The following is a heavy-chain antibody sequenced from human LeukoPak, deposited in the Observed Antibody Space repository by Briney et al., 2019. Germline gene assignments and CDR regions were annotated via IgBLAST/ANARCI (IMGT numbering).Heavy chain of an antibody. CDR2: IYYSGST. D-gene: IGHD2-2*01. J-gene: IGHJ4*02. V-gene: IGHV4-39*01. CDR3: ARHVVVPAAIIGFYFDY. CDR1: GGSISSSSYY. Sequence: SETLSLTCTVSGGSISSSSYYWGWLRQPPGKGLEWIGSIYYSGSTYYNPSLKSRVTISVDTSKNQFSLKLSSVTAADTAVYYCARHVVVPAAIIGFYFDYWGQGTLVTVSS.